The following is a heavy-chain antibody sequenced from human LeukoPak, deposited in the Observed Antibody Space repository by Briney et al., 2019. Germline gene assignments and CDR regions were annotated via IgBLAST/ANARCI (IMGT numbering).Heavy chain of an antibody. CDR1: GFTSPNHW. V-gene: IGHV3-7*01. J-gene: IGHJ4*02. Sequence: GGSLRLSCAGSGFTSPNHWITWVRQAPGKGLEWVANVRQDGTVRNYVDSVRGRFTISRDIAKNSVYLQMNSLGAEDTAIYYCGSQCTGGGCQEFWGQGTLVTVSS. D-gene: IGHD2-8*02. CDR3: GSQCTGGGCQEF. CDR2: VRQDGTVR.